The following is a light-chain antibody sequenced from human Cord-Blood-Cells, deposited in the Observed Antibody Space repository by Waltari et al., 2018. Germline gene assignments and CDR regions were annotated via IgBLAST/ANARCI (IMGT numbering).Light chain of an antibody. V-gene: IGLV2-14*01. CDR1: SSDVGGYNY. J-gene: IGLJ3*02. CDR2: DVS. Sequence: QSALTQPASVSGSPGQSITISCTGTSSDVGGYNYVSCDHQHPGKAPKLMIYDVSKRPSGVSNRFSGSKSGNTASLTISGLQAEDEADYYCSSYTSSSTWVFGGGTKLTVL. CDR3: SSYTSSSTWV.